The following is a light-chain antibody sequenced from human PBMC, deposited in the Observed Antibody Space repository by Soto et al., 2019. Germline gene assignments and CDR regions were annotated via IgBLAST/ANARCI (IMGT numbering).Light chain of an antibody. CDR1: SSDVGGYNY. Sequence: QSALTQPASVSGSPGQSITISCTGTSSDVGGYNYVSWYQQHPGKAPKLMIYDVSNRPSGVSNRFSGSKSGNTASLTISGLQAEDEADYCCSSYTRSSTPYVVGTGTKVTVL. CDR3: SSYTRSSTPYV. J-gene: IGLJ1*01. V-gene: IGLV2-14*01. CDR2: DVS.